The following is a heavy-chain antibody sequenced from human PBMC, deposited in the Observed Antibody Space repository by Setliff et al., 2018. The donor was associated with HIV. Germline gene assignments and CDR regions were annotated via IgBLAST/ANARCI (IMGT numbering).Heavy chain of an antibody. Sequence: SETLSLTCTVSGGSISNYYWSWIRQPPGKGLEWIGYISYTGTTKYNPSLKSRVTISVDTSKNQFSVRLSSVSAADTAVYYCARFQAWQLGRRGGYYYYMDVWGKGTTVTVSS. CDR1: GGSISNYY. J-gene: IGHJ6*03. CDR2: ISYTGTT. V-gene: IGHV4-59*01. D-gene: IGHD1-1*01. CDR3: ARFQAWQLGRRGGYYYYMDV.